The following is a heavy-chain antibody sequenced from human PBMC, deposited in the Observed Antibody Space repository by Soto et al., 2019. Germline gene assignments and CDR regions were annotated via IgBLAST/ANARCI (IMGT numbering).Heavy chain of an antibody. CDR2: VYYSGST. D-gene: IGHD5-12*01. J-gene: IGHJ4*02. CDR3: AKYRRTDAEGYRLDF. V-gene: IGHV4-59*01. CDR1: GGSISGYY. Sequence: SETVSLTCTLSGGSISGYYWSWIRQPPGKGLEWIGYVYYSGSTKYNPSLESRVTISVDMSNNQFSLMLTSVTAADTAGYYCAKYRRTDAEGYRLDFWGQVPLVTVSS.